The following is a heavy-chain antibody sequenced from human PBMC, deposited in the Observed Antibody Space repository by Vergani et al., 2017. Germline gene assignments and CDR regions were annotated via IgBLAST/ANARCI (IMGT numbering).Heavy chain of an antibody. CDR3: ARDRVVVVPAAPRYYYYYYGMDV. V-gene: IGHV3-53*02. CDR2: IYSGGST. Sequence: EVQLVETGGGLIQPGGSLRLSCAASGFTVSSNYMSWVRQAPGKGLEWVSVIYSGGSTYYADSVKGRFTISRDNSKNTLYLQTNSLRAEDTAVYYCARDRVVVVPAAPRYYYYYYGMDVWGQGTTVTVSS. J-gene: IGHJ6*02. CDR1: GFTVSSNY. D-gene: IGHD2-2*01.